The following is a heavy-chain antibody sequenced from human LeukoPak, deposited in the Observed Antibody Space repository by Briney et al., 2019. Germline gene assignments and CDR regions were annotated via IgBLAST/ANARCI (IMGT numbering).Heavy chain of an antibody. Sequence: SETLSLTCTVSGGSISSGSYYWRWIRQPAGKGLEWIGRIYTSGSTNYNPSLKSRVTISVDTSKNQFSLKLSSVTAADTAVYYCASEQLWSRIFDYWGQGTLVTVSS. J-gene: IGHJ4*02. CDR1: GGSISSGSYY. CDR2: IYTSGST. CDR3: ASEQLWSRIFDY. V-gene: IGHV4-61*02. D-gene: IGHD5-18*01.